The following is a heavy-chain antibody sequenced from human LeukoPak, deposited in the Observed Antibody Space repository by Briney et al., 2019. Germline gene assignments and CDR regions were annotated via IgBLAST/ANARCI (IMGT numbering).Heavy chain of an antibody. CDR2: MNPKSGNS. Sequence: ASVKVSCKASGYTFTGYEIHWVRQATGQGLEWMGWMNPKSGNSAYAQKFQGRVTMTRDTSISTAYMELSRLRSDDTAVYYCARDLDYGGIDQNFDYWGQGTLVTVSS. CDR1: GYTFTGYE. J-gene: IGHJ4*02. V-gene: IGHV1-2*02. D-gene: IGHD4-23*01. CDR3: ARDLDYGGIDQNFDY.